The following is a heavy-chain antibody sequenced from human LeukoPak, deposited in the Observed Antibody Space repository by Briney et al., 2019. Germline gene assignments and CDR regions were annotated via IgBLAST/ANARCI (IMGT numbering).Heavy chain of an antibody. CDR2: VSNSSRTI. J-gene: IGHJ6*03. CDR3: ARGVRRFLEWVSMDV. D-gene: IGHD3-3*01. Sequence: GGSLRLSCAASGFNFSIYSMNWVRQAPGKGLEWVSYVSNSSRTIYYGDSVKGRFTISRDNAKNSLYLQMNSLRAEDTAVYYCARGVRRFLEWVSMDVWGKGTSVTVSS. V-gene: IGHV3-48*01. CDR1: GFNFSIYS.